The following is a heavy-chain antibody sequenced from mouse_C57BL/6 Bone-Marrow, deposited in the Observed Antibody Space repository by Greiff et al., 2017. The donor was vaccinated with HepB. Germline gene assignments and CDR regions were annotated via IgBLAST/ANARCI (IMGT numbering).Heavy chain of an antibody. V-gene: IGHV5-4*03. D-gene: IGHD1-1*01. CDR2: ISDGGSYT. J-gene: IGHJ2*01. CDR1: GFTFSSYA. Sequence: EVKLMESGGGLVKPGGSLKLSCAASGFTFSSYAMSWVRQTPEKRLEWVATISDGGSYTYYPDNVKGRFTISRDNAKNNLDLQMSHLKSEDTAMYYCARVLGALDYWGQGTTLTVSA. CDR3: ARVLGALDY.